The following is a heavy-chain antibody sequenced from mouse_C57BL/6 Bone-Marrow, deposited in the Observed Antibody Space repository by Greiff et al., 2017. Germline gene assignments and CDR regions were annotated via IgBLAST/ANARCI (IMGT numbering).Heavy chain of an antibody. J-gene: IGHJ3*01. CDR1: GFTFSSYA. V-gene: IGHV5-4*01. D-gene: IGHD1-1*01. CDR3: ARGLRRLLFAY. CDR2: ISDGGSYT. Sequence: VQLKESGGGLVKPGGSLKLSCAASGFTFSSYAMSWVRQTPEKRLEWVATISDGGSYTYYPDNVKGRFTISRDNAKNNLYLQMSHLKSEDTAMYYCARGLRRLLFAYWGQGTLVTVSA.